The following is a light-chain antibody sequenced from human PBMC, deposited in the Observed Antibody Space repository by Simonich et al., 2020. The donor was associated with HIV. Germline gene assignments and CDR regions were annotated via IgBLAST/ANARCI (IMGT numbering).Light chain of an antibody. V-gene: IGKV6-21*02. CDR3: HQSSSLPFT. J-gene: IGKJ3*01. Sequence: EIVQTPSPDFQSVTPKEQVTNTCRASQSIGSSLHWYQQKPGQSPKLLIKYASQSISGVPSRFTGSGSGTDFTLTINSLEAEDATTYYCHQSSSLPFTFGPGTKVDIK. CDR1: QSIGSS. CDR2: YAS.